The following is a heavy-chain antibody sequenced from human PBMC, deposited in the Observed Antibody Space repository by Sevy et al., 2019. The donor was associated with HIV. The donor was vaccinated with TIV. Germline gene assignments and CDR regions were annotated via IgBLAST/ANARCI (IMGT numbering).Heavy chain of an antibody. D-gene: IGHD6-13*01. CDR1: GFTFNNYA. CDR3: AKHYIHDIADGWYFDL. Sequence: GESLKISCAASGFTFNNYAMSWVHQAPGKGLEGKGLEWVSTISGGGGGTYYADSVRGRFTISRDNSKNTLYLQVNSLRVEDTAVYYCAKHYIHDIADGWYFDLWGRGTLVTVSS. CDR2: ISGGGGGT. V-gene: IGHV3-23*01. J-gene: IGHJ2*01.